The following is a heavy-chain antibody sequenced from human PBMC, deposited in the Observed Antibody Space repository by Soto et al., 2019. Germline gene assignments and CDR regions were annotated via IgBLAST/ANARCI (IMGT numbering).Heavy chain of an antibody. J-gene: IGHJ3*02. CDR3: ARDLPGIAVAGSNSNAFDI. Sequence: QVQLVESGGGVVQPGRSLRLSCAASGFTFSSYAMHWVRQAPGKGLEWVAVISYDGSNKYYADSVKGRFTISRDNSKNTLYLQMNSLRAEDTAVYYCARDLPGIAVAGSNSNAFDIWGQGTMVTVSS. D-gene: IGHD6-19*01. V-gene: IGHV3-30-3*01. CDR1: GFTFSSYA. CDR2: ISYDGSNK.